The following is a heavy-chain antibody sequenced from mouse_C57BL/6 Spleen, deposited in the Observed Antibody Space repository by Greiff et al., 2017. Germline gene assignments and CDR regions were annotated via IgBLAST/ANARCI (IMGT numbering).Heavy chain of an antibody. Sequence: EVKLMESGGDLVKPGGSLKLSCAASGFTFSSYGMSWVRQTPDKRLEWVATISSGGSYTYYPDSVKGRFTISRDNAKNTLYLQMSSLKSEDTAMYYCARGDDGYYQTFDYWGQGTTLTVSS. CDR1: GFTFSSYG. CDR3: ARGDDGYYQTFDY. D-gene: IGHD2-3*01. CDR2: ISSGGSYT. J-gene: IGHJ2*01. V-gene: IGHV5-6*02.